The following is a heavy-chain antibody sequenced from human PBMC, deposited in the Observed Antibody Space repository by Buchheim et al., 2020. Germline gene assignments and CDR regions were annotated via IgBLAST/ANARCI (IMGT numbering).Heavy chain of an antibody. CDR1: GFTFGDYA. D-gene: IGHD5-18*01. V-gene: IGHV3-49*05. CDR2: IRSEAFGGTT. J-gene: IGHJ4*02. CDR3: TRSRGFSYGYADY. Sequence: EVQLVESGGGLVKPGRFLTLSCIASGFTFGDYAMSWFRQAPEKGLEWVGFIRSEAFGGTTEYAASVKGRFTISRDDSKSIAYLQMNGLKTEDTAVYYCTRSRGFSYGYADYWGQGTL.